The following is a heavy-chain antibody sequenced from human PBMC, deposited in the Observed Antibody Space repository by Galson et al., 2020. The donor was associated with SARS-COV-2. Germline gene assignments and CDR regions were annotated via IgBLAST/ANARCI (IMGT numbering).Heavy chain of an antibody. D-gene: IGHD1-26*01. Sequence: GGSLRLSCAASGFTFRSYAMDWVRQAPGKGLEWVALISFDGSNEYYADSVRGRFTISRDNSKNTLYLQMNSLRDEDRAVYYCARDKWGQDQHYYYYGMDGWGQGTTVTVSS. CDR2: ISFDGSNE. V-gene: IGHV3-30-3*01. CDR3: ARDKWGQDQHYYYYGMDG. CDR1: GFTFRSYA. J-gene: IGHJ6*02.